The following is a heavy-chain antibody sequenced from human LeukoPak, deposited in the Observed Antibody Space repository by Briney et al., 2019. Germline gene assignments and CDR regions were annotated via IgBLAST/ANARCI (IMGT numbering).Heavy chain of an antibody. CDR2: IYYSGST. J-gene: IGHJ3*02. CDR1: GGSISSYY. V-gene: IGHV4-59*01. Sequence: KPSETLSLTCTVSGGSISSYYWSWIRRPPGKGLEWIGYIYYSGSTNYNPSLKSRVTISVDTSKNQFSLKLSSVTAADTAVYYCARDQSNGYNSGPDAFDIWGQGTMVTVSS. CDR3: ARDQSNGYNSGPDAFDI. D-gene: IGHD5-24*01.